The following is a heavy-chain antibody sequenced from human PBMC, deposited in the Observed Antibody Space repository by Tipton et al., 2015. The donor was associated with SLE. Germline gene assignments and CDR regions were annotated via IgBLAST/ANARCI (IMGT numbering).Heavy chain of an antibody. CDR1: GGSISSYF. V-gene: IGHV4-59*12. D-gene: IGHD5-18*01. Sequence: TLSLTCTVSGGSISSYFWSWIRQSPGKGLEWIGYIYYRGSTSYNPSLKSRVSISLDTSKNQFALRLSSVTAADTAVYYCAELEGLSYGYSFDYWGQRILVTVSS. J-gene: IGHJ4*02. CDR3: AELEGLSYGYSFDY. CDR2: IYYRGST.